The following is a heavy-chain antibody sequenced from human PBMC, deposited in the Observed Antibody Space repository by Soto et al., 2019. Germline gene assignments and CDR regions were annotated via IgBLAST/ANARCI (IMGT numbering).Heavy chain of an antibody. Sequence: VASVKVSCKASGYTFRSYGISWVRQAPGQRLEWMGWINAGNGNTKYSQKFQGRVTITRDTSASTAYMELSSLRSEDTAVYYCAGHIVVVTAIRGWDDAFDIWGQGTMVTVSS. D-gene: IGHD2-21*02. CDR2: INAGNGNT. CDR3: AGHIVVVTAIRGWDDAFDI. V-gene: IGHV1-3*01. CDR1: GYTFRSYG. J-gene: IGHJ3*02.